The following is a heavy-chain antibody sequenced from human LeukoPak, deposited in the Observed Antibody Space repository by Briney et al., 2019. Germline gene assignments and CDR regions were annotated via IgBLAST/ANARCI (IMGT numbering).Heavy chain of an antibody. J-gene: IGHJ4*02. CDR2: ISGHAFRT. CDR3: AKDPDYGDYYFDF. CDR1: GFTFSTYA. V-gene: IGHV3-23*01. D-gene: IGHD4-17*01. Sequence: PGRSLRLSCAASGFTFSTYAMTWVRQAPGKGLEWVSGISGHAFRTHYTDSVKGRFTISRDNSKNTVYLQMNSLRAEDTAVYYCAKDPDYGDYYFDFWGQGTLVTVSS.